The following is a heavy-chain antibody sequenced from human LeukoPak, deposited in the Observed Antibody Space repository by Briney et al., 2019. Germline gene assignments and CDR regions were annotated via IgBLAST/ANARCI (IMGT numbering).Heavy chain of an antibody. CDR3: ASGRLTYSSSWYEGNYYYMDV. CDR2: IIPIFGTA. Sequence: SVKVSCKASGYTFTSYGISWVRQAPGQGLEWMGGIIPIFGTANYAQKFQGRVTITADKSTSTAYMELSSLRSEDTAVYYCASGRLTYSSSWYEGNYYYMDVWGKGTTVTVSS. D-gene: IGHD6-13*01. J-gene: IGHJ6*03. V-gene: IGHV1-69*06. CDR1: GYTFTSYG.